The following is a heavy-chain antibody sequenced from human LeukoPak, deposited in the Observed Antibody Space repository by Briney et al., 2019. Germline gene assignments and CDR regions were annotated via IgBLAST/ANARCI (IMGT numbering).Heavy chain of an antibody. D-gene: IGHD3-16*01. V-gene: IGHV3-64*02. CDR3: AREDRSDYSY. CDR2: ISPDASRT. Sequence: GGSLRLSCAASGFTFSSYSMHWVRQAPGNGLEPLSAISPDASRTYYADSVRGRFTISRDNSKNTPYLQMGSLRPEDMAVYYCAREDRSDYSYWGQGTLVTVSS. CDR1: GFTFSSYS. J-gene: IGHJ4*02.